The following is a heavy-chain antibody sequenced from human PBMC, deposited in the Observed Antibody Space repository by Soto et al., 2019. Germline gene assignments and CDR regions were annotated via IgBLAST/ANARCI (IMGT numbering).Heavy chain of an antibody. CDR3: ARDPAP. J-gene: IGHJ5*02. V-gene: IGHV4-31*03. CDR1: GGSISSGGYY. Sequence: QVQLQESGPGLVKPSQTLSLTCTVSGGSISSGGYYWSWIRQHPGKGLEWIGYIYYSGSTYYNPYHMSRVTSSVATSKTQCPLNLSSVTAADTAVYSCARDPAPWGQGTLVTVAS. CDR2: IYYSGST.